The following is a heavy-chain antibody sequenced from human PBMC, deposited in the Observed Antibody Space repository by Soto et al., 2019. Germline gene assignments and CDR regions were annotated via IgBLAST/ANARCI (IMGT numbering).Heavy chain of an antibody. CDR2: ISYDGSNK. CDR3: ARTQWPPPVYDYYGMDV. V-gene: IGHV3-30-3*01. D-gene: IGHD6-19*01. Sequence: QVQLVESGGGVVQPGRSLRLSCAASGFTFSSYAMHWVRQAPGKGLEWVAVISYDGSNKYYADSVKGRFTISRDNSKNTLYLQMNSLRAEDTAVYYCARTQWPPPVYDYYGMDVW. J-gene: IGHJ6*01. CDR1: GFTFSSYA.